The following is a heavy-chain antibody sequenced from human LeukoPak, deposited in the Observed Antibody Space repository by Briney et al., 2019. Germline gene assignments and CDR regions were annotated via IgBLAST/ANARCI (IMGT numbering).Heavy chain of an antibody. V-gene: IGHV3-9*01. J-gene: IGHJ4*02. CDR2: ISWNSGSI. D-gene: IGHD6-13*01. CDR3: AKSRKYSSSWFQIDY. CDR1: GFTFDDYA. Sequence: PGRSLRLSCAASGFTFDDYAMHWVRQAPGKGLEWVSGISWNSGSIGYADSVKGRFTISRDNAKNSLYLQMNSLRAEDTALYYCAKSRKYSSSWFQIDYWGQGTLVTVSS.